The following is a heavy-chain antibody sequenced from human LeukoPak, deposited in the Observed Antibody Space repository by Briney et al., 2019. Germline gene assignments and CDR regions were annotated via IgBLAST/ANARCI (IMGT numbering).Heavy chain of an antibody. J-gene: IGHJ4*02. CDR3: ARGRLGDS. CDR2: IKQDGSEK. Sequence: GGSLRLSCAASGFTFSSYGMHWVRQAPGKGLEWVANIKQDGSEKYYVDSMKGRFTISRDSAKKSVYLQMNSLRVEDTAVYYCARGRLGDSWGQGTLVTVSS. CDR1: GFTFSSYG. V-gene: IGHV3-7*01. D-gene: IGHD3-16*01.